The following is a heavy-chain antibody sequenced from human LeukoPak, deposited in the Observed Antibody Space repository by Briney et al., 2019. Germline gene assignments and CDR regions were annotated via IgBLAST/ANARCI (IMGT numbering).Heavy chain of an antibody. Sequence: SVKVSCKASGGTFSSYAISWVRQAPGQGLEWMGGIIPIFGTANYAQKFQGRVTITADESTSTAYMELSSLRSEDTAVYYCAREGVTARIGLVTAMASRAFDIWGQGTMVTVSS. CDR1: GGTFSSYA. CDR2: IIPIFGTA. CDR3: AREGVTARIGLVTAMASRAFDI. J-gene: IGHJ3*02. D-gene: IGHD2-21*02. V-gene: IGHV1-69*01.